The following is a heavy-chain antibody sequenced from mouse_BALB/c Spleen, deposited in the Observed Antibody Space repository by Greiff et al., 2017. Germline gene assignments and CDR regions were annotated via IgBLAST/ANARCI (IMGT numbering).Heavy chain of an antibody. D-gene: IGHD2-4*01. V-gene: IGHV3-2*02. CDR3: ARGTMITTRAYFDY. CDR1: GYSITSDYA. J-gene: IGHJ2*01. CDR2: ISYSGST. Sequence: EVQGVESGPGLVKPSQSLSLTCTVTGYSITSDYAWNWIRQFPGSKLEWMGYISYSGSTSYNPSLKSRISITRDTSKNQFFLQLNSVTTEDTATYYCARGTMITTRAYFDYGGQGTTLTVSS.